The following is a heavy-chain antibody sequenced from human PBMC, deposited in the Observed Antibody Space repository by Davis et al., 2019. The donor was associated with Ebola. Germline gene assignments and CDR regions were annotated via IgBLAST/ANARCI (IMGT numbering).Heavy chain of an antibody. CDR2: INPNGGIT. D-gene: IGHD3-10*01. CDR3: ARGYYGGLSHNWFDP. J-gene: IGHJ5*02. CDR1: GYTFINHW. Sequence: ASVKVSCKASGYTFINHWMHWVRQAPGQGLEWMGVINPNGGITRYSQQFQGRVTITADESTSTAYVELSSLRSEDTAVYYCARGYYGGLSHNWFDPWGQGTLVTVSS. V-gene: IGHV1-46*01.